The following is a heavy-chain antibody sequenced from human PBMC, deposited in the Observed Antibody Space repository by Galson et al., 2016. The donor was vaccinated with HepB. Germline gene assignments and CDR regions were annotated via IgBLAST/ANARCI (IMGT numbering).Heavy chain of an antibody. V-gene: IGHV3-7*01. Sequence: SLRLSCAASGFIFSDYGMNWVRQAPGKGLEWVANINEDGSVKYLLDSVRGRFTISRDNAKNSVYLQLNSLRAEDTAVYYCSRELISWGQGTRVTVSS. CDR2: INEDGSVK. J-gene: IGHJ5*02. CDR1: GFIFSDYG. CDR3: SRELIS. D-gene: IGHD3/OR15-3a*01.